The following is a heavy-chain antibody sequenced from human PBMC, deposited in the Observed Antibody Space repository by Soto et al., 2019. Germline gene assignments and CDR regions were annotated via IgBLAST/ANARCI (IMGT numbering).Heavy chain of an antibody. V-gene: IGHV3-9*01. CDR2: ISWNSGSI. Sequence: EVQLVESGGGLVQPGRSLRLSCAASGFTFDDYAMHWVRQAPGKGLEWVSGISWNSGSIGYADSEKGRFTISRDNANNSLRAEDTVLYYCGKDSRYDILTGYSLDVWGKGTTVTVSS. CDR1: GFTFDDYA. J-gene: IGHJ6*04. D-gene: IGHD3-9*01. CDR3: GKDSRYDILTGYSLDV.